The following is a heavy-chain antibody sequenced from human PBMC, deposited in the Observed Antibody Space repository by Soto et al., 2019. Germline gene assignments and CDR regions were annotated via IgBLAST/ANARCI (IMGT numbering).Heavy chain of an antibody. CDR3: ATDGPKNIVVVPASDY. D-gene: IGHD2-2*01. Sequence: QVQLVQSGAEVKKPGASVKVSCKVSGYTLTELSMHWVRQAPGKGLEWMGGFYPEDGETIYAQKFQGRVTMTEDTSTDTAYMELSSLRSEDTAVYYCATDGPKNIVVVPASDYWGQGTLVTVSS. J-gene: IGHJ4*02. V-gene: IGHV1-24*01. CDR1: GYTLTELS. CDR2: FYPEDGET.